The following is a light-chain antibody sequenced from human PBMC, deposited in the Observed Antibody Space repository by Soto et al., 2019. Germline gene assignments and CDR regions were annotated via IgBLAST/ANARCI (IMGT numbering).Light chain of an antibody. Sequence: QSALTQPASVSGSPGQSITISCTGTSSDVGGYNYVSWYQQHPGKAPKLMIYEVSNRPSGVSNRFSGSKSGNTASLTISGLQAEDEADYYCSSYTSSSTLFFVTGTKLTVL. V-gene: IGLV2-14*01. CDR2: EVS. CDR3: SSYTSSSTLF. CDR1: SSDVGGYNY. J-gene: IGLJ1*01.